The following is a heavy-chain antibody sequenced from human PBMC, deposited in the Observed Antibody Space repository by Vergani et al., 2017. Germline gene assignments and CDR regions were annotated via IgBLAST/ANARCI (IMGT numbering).Heavy chain of an antibody. D-gene: IGHD6-19*01. CDR1: GGSISSYY. CDR3: ARGRGYSSGWYVY. CDR2: IYYSGST. J-gene: IGHJ4*02. V-gene: IGHV4-59*01. Sequence: QVQLQESGPGLVKPSETLSLTCTVSGGSISSYYWSWIRQPPGKGLEWIGYIYYSGSTNYNPSLKSRVTISVDTSKNPFSLKLSSVNAADTAVYYWARGRGYSSGWYVYWGQGTLVTVSS.